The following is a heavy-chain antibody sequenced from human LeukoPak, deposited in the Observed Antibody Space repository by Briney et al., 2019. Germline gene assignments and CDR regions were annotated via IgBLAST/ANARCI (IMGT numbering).Heavy chain of an antibody. CDR3: ARDGVTRRYNTYYYMDV. Sequence: GGSLRLSCAASGFTFSSYALHWVRQAPGKGLEWVSFIAYDGSSIYYRDSVKGRFTISRDYSRNILYLQMDSLRSDDTATYYCARDGVTRRYNTYYYMDVWGKGTTVTV. CDR1: GFTFSSYA. J-gene: IGHJ6*03. D-gene: IGHD1-1*01. V-gene: IGHV3-30*04. CDR2: IAYDGSSI.